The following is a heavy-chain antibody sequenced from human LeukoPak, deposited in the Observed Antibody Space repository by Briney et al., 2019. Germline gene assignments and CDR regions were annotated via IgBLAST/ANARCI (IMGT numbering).Heavy chain of an antibody. Sequence: PGGSLRLSCAASGFTFSSYAMSWVRQAPGKGLEWVSAISGSGGSTYYADSVKGRFAISRDNDNDSVFLEMNSLRNEDTAVYYCSRERFYGMDVWGQGTTVSVTS. V-gene: IGHV3-23*01. J-gene: IGHJ6*02. D-gene: IGHD3-16*01. CDR1: GFTFSSYA. CDR2: ISGSGGST. CDR3: SRERFYGMDV.